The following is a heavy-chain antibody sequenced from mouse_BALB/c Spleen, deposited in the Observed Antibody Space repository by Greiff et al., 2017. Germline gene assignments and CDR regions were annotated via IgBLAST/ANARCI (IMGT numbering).Heavy chain of an antibody. J-gene: IGHJ3*01. CDR2: INPGSGGT. CDR1: GFAFTNYL. D-gene: IGHD1-1*01. V-gene: IGHV1-54*01. Sequence: QVQLQQSGAGLVRPGTSVKVSCTASGFAFTNYLIEWVRQRPGQGLEWIGVINPGSGGTDYNEKFTGKATLTADKSASTAYMQLSSLTSDDSAVYFCAAGSSYLFAYWGQGTLVTVSA. CDR3: AAGSSYLFAY.